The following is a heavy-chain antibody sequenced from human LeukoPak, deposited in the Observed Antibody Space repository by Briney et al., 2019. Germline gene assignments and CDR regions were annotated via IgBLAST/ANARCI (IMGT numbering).Heavy chain of an antibody. CDR1: GFTFSSYA. J-gene: IGHJ4*02. V-gene: IGHV3-43*02. Sequence: GGSLRLSCAASGFTFSSYAMSWVRQAPGKGLEWVSLISWDGGSTYYADSVKGRFTISRDNSKNSLYLQMNSLRTEDTALYYCAKQGPAAIEYWGQGTLVTVSS. CDR2: ISWDGGST. D-gene: IGHD2-2*01. CDR3: AKQGPAAIEY.